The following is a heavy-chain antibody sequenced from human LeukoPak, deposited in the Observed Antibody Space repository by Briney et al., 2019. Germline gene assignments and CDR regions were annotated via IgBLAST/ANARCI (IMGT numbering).Heavy chain of an antibody. D-gene: IGHD3-10*01. CDR1: GFTFSSYS. V-gene: IGHV3-21*01. CDR2: ISSTSTYI. CDR3: ARDSFGDLSRGYFDY. Sequence: GGSLRLSCAASGFTFSSYSMNWVRQAPGKGLEWVSSISSTSTYIYDADSVKGRFTISRDNAKNSLYLQMNSLRVEDTAVYYRARDSFGDLSRGYFDYWGQGTLVTVSS. J-gene: IGHJ4*02.